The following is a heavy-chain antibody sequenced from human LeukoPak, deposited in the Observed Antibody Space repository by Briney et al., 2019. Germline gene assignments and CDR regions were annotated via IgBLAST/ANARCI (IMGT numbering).Heavy chain of an antibody. J-gene: IGHJ6*02. CDR3: AAIRSPVYYYGMDV. Sequence: LETLSLTCTVSGGSISSYYWSWIRQPPGKGLEWIGCIYYSGSSNYNPSLMSRVTISVDTSNNQFSLKRSSVTAADPAVYYCAAIRSPVYYYGMDVWGQGTTVTASS. CDR2: IYYSGSS. CDR1: GGSISSYY. V-gene: IGHV4-59*08. D-gene: IGHD2-2*02.